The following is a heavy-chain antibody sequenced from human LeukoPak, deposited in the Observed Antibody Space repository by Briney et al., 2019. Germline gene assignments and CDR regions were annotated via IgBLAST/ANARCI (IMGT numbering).Heavy chain of an antibody. CDR3: AKGPVYGSGQSHPSDY. CDR2: VSGNGGIT. Sequence: GGSLRLSCAASGFTFSSYAMSWVRQAPGKGLEWVSPVSGNGGITYYADSMKGRFTISRDNSKNTLFLQMNSLRGEDTAVYYCAKGPVYGSGQSHPSDYWGQGTLVTVSS. V-gene: IGHV3-23*01. J-gene: IGHJ4*02. CDR1: GFTFSSYA. D-gene: IGHD3-3*01.